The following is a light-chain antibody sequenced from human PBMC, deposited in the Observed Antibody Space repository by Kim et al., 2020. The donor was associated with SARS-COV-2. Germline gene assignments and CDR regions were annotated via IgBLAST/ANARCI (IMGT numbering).Light chain of an antibody. J-gene: IGKJ4*01. CDR3: QQYDNLPLT. V-gene: IGKV1-33*01. CDR1: QDISNY. CDR2: DAS. Sequence: ASVGDRVTITCQASQDISNYLNWYQQKPGKAPKLLLYDASNFETGVPSRFSGSGSGTDFTFNISSLQPEDIATYYCQQYDNLPLTFGGGTKVDIK.